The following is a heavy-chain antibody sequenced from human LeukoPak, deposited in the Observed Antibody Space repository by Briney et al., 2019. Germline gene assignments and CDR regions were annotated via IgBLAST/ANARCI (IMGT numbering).Heavy chain of an antibody. D-gene: IGHD3-3*01. CDR3: ATRFSEQS. V-gene: IGHV3-66*02. J-gene: IGHJ4*02. CDR1: GYTVSGNY. CDR2: IYSGGTT. Sequence: GGSLRLSCAASGYTVSGNYMSWVRQFPGKGLEWVSVIYSGGTTNYADSVKGRFTISRDYSKNTLYLQMNSLRPEDTAVYYCATRFSEQSWGQGTLVTVSS.